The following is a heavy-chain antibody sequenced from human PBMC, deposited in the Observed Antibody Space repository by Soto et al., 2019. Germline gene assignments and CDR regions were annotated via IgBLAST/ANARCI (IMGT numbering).Heavy chain of an antibody. J-gene: IGHJ6*02. CDR3: AIDPGRSSNRWRVRQIADCDYYRMDV. CDR1: GGTFSSYG. Sequence: QVQLVQPGAEVKKPGSSVKVSCKASGGTFSSYGISWVRQAPGQGLEWMGGIIPIFDTAKYAQKFQGRVTITADKATSTAYMEVSSLRSEDTAVYCYAIDPGRSSNRWRVRQIADCDYYRMDVWGQGTTVTV. D-gene: IGHD2-2*01. CDR2: IIPIFDTA. V-gene: IGHV1-69*06.